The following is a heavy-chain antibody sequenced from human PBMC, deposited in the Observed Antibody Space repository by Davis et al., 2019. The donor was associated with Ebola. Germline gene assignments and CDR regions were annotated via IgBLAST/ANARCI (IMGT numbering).Heavy chain of an antibody. J-gene: IGHJ5*02. CDR3: ARVGYRSSPDFWWFDP. Sequence: MPSETLSLTCAVYGGSFSGYYWSWIRQPPGKGLEWIGEINHSGSTNYNPSLKSRVTISVDTSKNQFSLKLSSVTAADTAVYYCARVGYRSSPDFWWFDPWGQGTLVTVSS. CDR2: INHSGST. CDR1: GGSFSGYY. V-gene: IGHV4-34*01. D-gene: IGHD6-13*01.